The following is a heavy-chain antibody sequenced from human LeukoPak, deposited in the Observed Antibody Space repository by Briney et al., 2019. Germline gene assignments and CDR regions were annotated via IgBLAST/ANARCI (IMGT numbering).Heavy chain of an antibody. V-gene: IGHV3-23*01. CDR1: GFAFSSYA. CDR2: ISGSGGST. CDR3: AKDCSSTNCSDV. D-gene: IGHD2-2*01. Sequence: PGGSLRLSCAASGFAFSSYAMSWVRQAPGKGLEWVSAISGSGGSTYYADSVKGRFTISRDNSKNTLYLQMNSLRAEDTAVYYCAKDCSSTNCSDVWGQGTTVTVSS. J-gene: IGHJ6*02.